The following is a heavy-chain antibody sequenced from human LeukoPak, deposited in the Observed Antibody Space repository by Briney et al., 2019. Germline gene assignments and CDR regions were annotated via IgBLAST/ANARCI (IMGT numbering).Heavy chain of an antibody. CDR2: INPNSGGT. D-gene: IGHD3-22*01. Sequence: ASVKVSCKASGYTFTGYYMHWVRQAPGQGLEWMGRINPNSGGTNYAQKFQGRVTITADESTSTAYMELSSLRSEDTAVYYCARDHSSGYYLLSLWGQGTLVTVSS. J-gene: IGHJ4*02. V-gene: IGHV1-2*06. CDR1: GYTFTGYY. CDR3: ARDHSSGYYLLSL.